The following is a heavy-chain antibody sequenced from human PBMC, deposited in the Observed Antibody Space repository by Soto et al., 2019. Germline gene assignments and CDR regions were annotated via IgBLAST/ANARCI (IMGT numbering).Heavy chain of an antibody. V-gene: IGHV1-3*01. CDR2: INAGNGNT. D-gene: IGHD3-10*01. Sequence: QVQLVQSGAEVKKPGASVKVSCKASGYTFTSYAMHWVRQAPGQRLEWMGWINAGNGNTKYSQKFQGRVTITRDTSASTAYMELSSLRSEDTAVYYCAREGVLLWFGEEEAFDIWGQGTMVTVSS. J-gene: IGHJ3*02. CDR1: GYTFTSYA. CDR3: AREGVLLWFGEEEAFDI.